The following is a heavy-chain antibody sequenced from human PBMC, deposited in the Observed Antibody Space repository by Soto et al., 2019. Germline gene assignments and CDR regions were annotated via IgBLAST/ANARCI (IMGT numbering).Heavy chain of an antibody. CDR1: GGTFSSYA. J-gene: IGHJ5*02. V-gene: IGHV1-69*13. CDR2: IIPIFGTA. Sequence: ASVKVSCKASGGTFSSYAISWVRQAPGQGLEWMGGIIPIFGTANYAQKFQGRVTITADESTSTAYMELSSLRSEDTAVYYCATIDTAMVTGYPWGQGTLVTVSS. CDR3: ATIDTAMVTGYP. D-gene: IGHD5-18*01.